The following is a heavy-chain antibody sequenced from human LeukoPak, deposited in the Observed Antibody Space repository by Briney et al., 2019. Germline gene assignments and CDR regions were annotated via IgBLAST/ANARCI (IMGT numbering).Heavy chain of an antibody. J-gene: IGHJ4*02. CDR1: GGTFSSYA. V-gene: IGHV1-69*06. CDR3: ARSPMAYSDY. CDR2: IIPIFGTA. Sequence: SVKVSCKASGGTFSSYAISWVRQAPGQGLEWMGGIIPIFGTANYAQKFQGRVTITADKSTSTAYMGLSSLRSEDTAVYYCARSPMAYSDYWGQGTLVTVSS. D-gene: IGHD5-24*01.